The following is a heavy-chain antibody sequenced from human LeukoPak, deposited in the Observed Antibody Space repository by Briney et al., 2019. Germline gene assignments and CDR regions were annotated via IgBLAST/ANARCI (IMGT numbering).Heavy chain of an antibody. CDR1: GFSISDHF. CDR2: ITPEKTF. D-gene: IGHD5-12*01. V-gene: IGHV3-69-1*02. J-gene: IGHJ4*02. Sequence: GGSLRLSCAASGFSISDHFMSWVRQAPGKAPEWVSYITPEKTFHYIDSVKGRFTISRDNAKNSLYLQMNSLSAGDTAVYYCARVPGGYDTLYDYWGQGTLVTVSS. CDR3: ARVPGGYDTLYDY.